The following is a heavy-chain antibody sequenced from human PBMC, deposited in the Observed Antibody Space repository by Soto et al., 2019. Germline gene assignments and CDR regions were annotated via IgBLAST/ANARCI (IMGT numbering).Heavy chain of an antibody. CDR3: AREYCSGGSCYEGAYCYCGMDV. J-gene: IGHJ6*02. V-gene: IGHV3-21*01. CDR2: ISSSSSYI. CDR1: GFTFSSYS. D-gene: IGHD2-15*01. Sequence: EVQLVESGGGLVKPGGSLRLSCAASGFTFSSYSMNWVRQAPGKGLEWVSSISSSSSYIYYADSVKGRFTISRDNAKNSLYLQMNSLRAEDTAVYYCAREYCSGGSCYEGAYCYCGMDVWGQGTTVTVSS.